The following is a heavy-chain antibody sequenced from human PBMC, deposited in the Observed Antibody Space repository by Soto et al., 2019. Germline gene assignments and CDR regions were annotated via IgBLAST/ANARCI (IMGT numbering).Heavy chain of an antibody. CDR3: TRDSRGVTTIYGMDV. J-gene: IGHJ6*02. CDR2: IRSKAYGGTT. Sequence: PGGSLRLSCTASGFTFGDYAMSWFRQAPGKGLEWVGFIRSKAYGGTTEYAASVKGRFTISRDDSKSIAYLQMNSLKTEDTAVYYCTRDSRGVTTIYGMDVWGQGTTVTVS. CDR1: GFTFGDYA. V-gene: IGHV3-49*03. D-gene: IGHD2-21*02.